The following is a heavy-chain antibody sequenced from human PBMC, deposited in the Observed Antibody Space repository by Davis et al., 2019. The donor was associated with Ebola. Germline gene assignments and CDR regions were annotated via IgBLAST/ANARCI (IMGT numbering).Heavy chain of an antibody. CDR2: IFHSGST. CDR1: SGAYT. V-gene: IGHV4-30-2*01. Sequence: SGAYTWSWIRQPPGKGLEWVGYIFHSGSTYYNPSLKSRLSMSVDRSKNQFSLSLSSVTAADTAVYYCARVGTMEDAFDMWGQGTMVTVSS. J-gene: IGHJ3*02. CDR3: ARVGTMEDAFDM. D-gene: IGHD4/OR15-4a*01.